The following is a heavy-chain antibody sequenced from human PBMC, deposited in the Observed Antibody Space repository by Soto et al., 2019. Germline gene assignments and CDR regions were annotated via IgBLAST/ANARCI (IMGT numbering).Heavy chain of an antibody. V-gene: IGHV3-23*01. Sequence: EVLLLESGGDLVQPGGSLRLSCTASGLTFSTYAMSWVRQAPGKGLEWVSAIGGSGTGGRTYYADSVKGRFTISRDNSKNTVYLQMNSLRADDTAVYYCGKSPGGLDGYNSDYYGMDVWGQGTTVTVSS. CDR3: GKSPGGLDGYNSDYYGMDV. J-gene: IGHJ6*02. CDR1: GLTFSTYA. D-gene: IGHD5-12*01. CDR2: IGGSGTGGRT.